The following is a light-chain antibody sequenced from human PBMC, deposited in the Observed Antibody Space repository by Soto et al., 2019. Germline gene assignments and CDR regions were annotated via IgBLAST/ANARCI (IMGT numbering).Light chain of an antibody. CDR3: QHYYNTPPT. J-gene: IGKJ4*01. CDR1: QSLLHSNGNNY. CDR2: WAS. Sequence: MTQSPLSLPVTPGEPASISCRSSQSLLHSNGNNYLSWYQQRPGQPPKLLIYWASTRESGVPDRFSGSGSGTDFTLTISSLQAEDVAVYYCQHYYNTPPTFGGGTKV. V-gene: IGKV4-1*01.